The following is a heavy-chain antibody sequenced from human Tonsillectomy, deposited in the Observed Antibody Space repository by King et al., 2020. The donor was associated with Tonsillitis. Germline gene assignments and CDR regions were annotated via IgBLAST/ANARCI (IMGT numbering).Heavy chain of an antibody. V-gene: IGHV3-21*01. CDR1: GFTFSSYS. CDR3: ARDKDFGYGGNSVWDY. CDR2: ISSSSSYI. J-gene: IGHJ4*02. Sequence: VQLVESGGGLVKPGGSLRLSCAASGFTFSSYSMNWVRQAPGKGLEWVSSISSSSSYIYYADSLKGRFTISRDNAKNSLYLQMNSLRVEDTAVYYCARDKDFGYGGNSVWDYWGQGTLVTVSS. D-gene: IGHD4-23*01.